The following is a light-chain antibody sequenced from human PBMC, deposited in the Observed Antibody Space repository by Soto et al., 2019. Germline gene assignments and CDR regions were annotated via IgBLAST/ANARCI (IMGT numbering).Light chain of an antibody. CDR3: VQGTHWPWT. CDR1: QGLVYSDGNTF. Sequence: DVVMTQSPLSLSVTLGQPATISCRSSQGLVYSDGNTFLNWFHQRPGQSPRRLIYQVSNRDSVVPDRFSGSGSGTDYTLTISRVEAEDVGIDYCVQGTHWPWTFGQGTKVEIK. V-gene: IGKV2-30*01. CDR2: QVS. J-gene: IGKJ1*01.